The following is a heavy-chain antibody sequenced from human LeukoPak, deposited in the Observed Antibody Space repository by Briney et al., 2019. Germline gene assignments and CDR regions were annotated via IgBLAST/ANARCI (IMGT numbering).Heavy chain of an antibody. D-gene: IGHD3-10*01. Sequence: GASVKVSCKASGGTFSSYAISWVRQAPGQGLEWMGRIIPIFGIANYAQKFQGRATITADKSTSTAYMELSSLRSEDTAVYYCARDVLPRGFDPWGQGTLVTVSS. J-gene: IGHJ5*02. CDR1: GGTFSSYA. V-gene: IGHV1-69*04. CDR3: ARDVLPRGFDP. CDR2: IIPIFGIA.